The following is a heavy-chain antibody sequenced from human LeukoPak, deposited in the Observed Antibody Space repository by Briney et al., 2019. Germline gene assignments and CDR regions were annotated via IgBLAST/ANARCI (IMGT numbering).Heavy chain of an antibody. CDR1: GFTFSSYS. J-gene: IGHJ4*02. CDR2: ISSSSSYI. V-gene: IGHV3-21*01. D-gene: IGHD5-12*01. Sequence: PGGSLRLSCAASGFTFSSYSMNWVRQAPGKGLEWVSSISSSSSYIYYADSVKGRFTISRDNAKNSLHLQMNSLRAEDTAVYHCARIAGYSGYDWGQGTLVTVSS. CDR3: ARIAGYSGYD.